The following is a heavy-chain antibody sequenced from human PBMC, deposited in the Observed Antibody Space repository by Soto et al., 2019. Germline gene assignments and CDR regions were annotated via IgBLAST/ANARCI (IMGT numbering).Heavy chain of an antibody. CDR1: VGYISISSYY. Sequence: SETLCLTCTFYVGYISISSYYWGWIRQPPGKGLEWIGSIYYSGSTYYNPSLRSRVTISVDTSKNQFSLKLSSVTAADTAVYYCVRLVGATTYYYYGMDVWGQGTTVTVSS. J-gene: IGHJ6*01. V-gene: IGHV4-39*01. CDR2: IYYSGST. D-gene: IGHD1-26*01. CDR3: VRLVGATTYYYYGMDV.